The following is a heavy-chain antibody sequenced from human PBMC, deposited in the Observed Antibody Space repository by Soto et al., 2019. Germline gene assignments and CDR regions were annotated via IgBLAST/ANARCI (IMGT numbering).Heavy chain of an antibody. V-gene: IGHV4-34*01. D-gene: IGHD6-19*01. Sequence: QVQLQQWGAGLLKPSETLSLTCAVYGGSFSGYYWSWIRQPPGQGLEWIGEINHSGSTNYNPSPKSRFTIPVDTSKNQFSLKLSSVTAAETAVYYCARGGRAVAGTRRWFDPWGQGNLVTVSS. J-gene: IGHJ5*02. CDR3: ARGGRAVAGTRRWFDP. CDR2: INHSGST. CDR1: GGSFSGYY.